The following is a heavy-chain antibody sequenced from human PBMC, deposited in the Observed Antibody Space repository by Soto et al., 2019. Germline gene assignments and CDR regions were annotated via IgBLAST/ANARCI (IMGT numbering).Heavy chain of an antibody. CDR1: GFNFSGYG. Sequence: GGPLRLSCAAVGFNFSGYGVHWVRQAPGKGLEWVAVIWYDGSNKYYADSVKGRFTISRDNSKNTLYLQMNSLRAEDTDVYYCARDSAHYYGMDVWGQRTTVTVSS. J-gene: IGHJ6*02. CDR3: ARDSAHYYGMDV. V-gene: IGHV3-33*01. CDR2: IWYDGSNK.